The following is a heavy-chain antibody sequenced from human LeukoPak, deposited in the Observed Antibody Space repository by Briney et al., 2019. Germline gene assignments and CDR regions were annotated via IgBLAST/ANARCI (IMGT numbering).Heavy chain of an antibody. Sequence: GASVKVSCKASGYTFTGYYMHWVRQAPGQGLEWVGWINPNSGGTNYAQKFQGRVTMTRDTSISTAYMELSRLRSDDTAVYYCARAARPNIVVVVAAYDYWGQGTLVTVSS. CDR3: ARAARPNIVVVVAAYDY. CDR1: GYTFTGYY. D-gene: IGHD2-15*01. J-gene: IGHJ4*02. CDR2: INPNSGGT. V-gene: IGHV1-2*02.